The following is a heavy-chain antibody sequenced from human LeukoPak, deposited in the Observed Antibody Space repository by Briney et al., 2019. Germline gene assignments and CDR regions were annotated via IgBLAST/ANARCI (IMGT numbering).Heavy chain of an antibody. J-gene: IGHJ4*02. CDR2: ISGSSTII. Sequence: PGGSLRLSCAGFGFTFSHYNMNWVRQAPGKGLEWVAYISGSSTIIYYADSVKGRFTVSRDNAKSSLCLQMNSLRAEDTALYYCARDFLEDTQWGQGTLVAVSS. D-gene: IGHD2-2*02. CDR3: ARDFLEDTQ. V-gene: IGHV3-48*01. CDR1: GFTFSHYN.